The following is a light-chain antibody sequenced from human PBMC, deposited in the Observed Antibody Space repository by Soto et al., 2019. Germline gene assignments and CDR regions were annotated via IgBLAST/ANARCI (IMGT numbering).Light chain of an antibody. Sequence: IVLTQSPGTLSLSPGERATLSCRASQSVSSTYVAWYQQKPGQAPRLLIYGASSRATGIPDRFRGSGSGTDFSLTIGSLEPEDFAVYYCQQYDSTPYTFGQGTKLEIK. CDR3: QQYDSTPYT. V-gene: IGKV3-20*01. CDR2: GAS. CDR1: QSVSSTY. J-gene: IGKJ2*01.